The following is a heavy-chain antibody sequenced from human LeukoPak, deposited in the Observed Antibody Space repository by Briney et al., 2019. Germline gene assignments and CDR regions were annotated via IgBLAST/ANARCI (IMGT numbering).Heavy chain of an antibody. D-gene: IGHD3-9*01. CDR1: GFTFSSYS. CDR3: ARGDSDYDILTGYYNVIGY. V-gene: IGHV3-48*01. CDR2: ISSSSSTI. J-gene: IGHJ4*02. Sequence: GGSLRLSCAASGFTFSSYSMNWVRQAPGKGLEWVSYISSSSSTIYYADSVKGRFTISRDNAKNSLYLQMNSLRAEDTAVYHCARGDSDYDILTGYYNVIGYWGQGTLVTVSS.